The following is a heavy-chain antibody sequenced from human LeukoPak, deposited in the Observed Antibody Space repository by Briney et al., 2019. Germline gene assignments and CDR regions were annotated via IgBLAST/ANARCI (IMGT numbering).Heavy chain of an antibody. Sequence: NPSETLSLTCAVYGGSFSGYYWSWIRQPPGKGLEWIGEINHSGSNNYNPSLKSRVTISVDTSKNQFSLKLSSVTAADTAVYYCARQLRRRGGAFDIWGQGTMVTVSS. CDR3: ARQLRRRGGAFDI. V-gene: IGHV4-34*01. CDR1: GGSFSGYY. D-gene: IGHD1-7*01. J-gene: IGHJ3*02. CDR2: INHSGSN.